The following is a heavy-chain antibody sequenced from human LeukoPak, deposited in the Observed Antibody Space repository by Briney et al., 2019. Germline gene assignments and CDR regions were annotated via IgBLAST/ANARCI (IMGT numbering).Heavy chain of an antibody. CDR3: ARDEMKVGSGGDTSSYYYVYYMDI. Sequence: PSETLFLTCTVSGASVSSYFWSWIRQPAGQGLEWIGRIYSSGSTNYNPSLKSRVTVSIDKSKNQLSLKVNSVTAADTAVYYCARDEMKVGSGGDTSSYYYVYYMDIWGKGTTVTVFS. CDR2: IYSSGST. V-gene: IGHV4-4*07. CDR1: GASVSSYF. J-gene: IGHJ6*03. D-gene: IGHD3-16*01.